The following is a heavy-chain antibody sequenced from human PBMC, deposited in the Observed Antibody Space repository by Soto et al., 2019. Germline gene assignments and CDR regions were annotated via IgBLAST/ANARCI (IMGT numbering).Heavy chain of an antibody. Sequence: QVQLQESGPGLVKPSQTLSLTCTVSGGSISSGGYYWSWIRQHPGKGLEWIGYIYYSGSTYYNPSLKSRVTISVDTSKNQFSLKLSSVTAADTAVYYCARDKGATTVTGWFDPWGQGTLVTVSS. CDR2: IYYSGST. CDR1: GGSISSGGYY. V-gene: IGHV4-31*03. J-gene: IGHJ5*02. CDR3: ARDKGATTVTGWFDP. D-gene: IGHD4-17*01.